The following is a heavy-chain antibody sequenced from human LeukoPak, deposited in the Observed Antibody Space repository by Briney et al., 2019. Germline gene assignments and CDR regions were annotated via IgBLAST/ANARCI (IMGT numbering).Heavy chain of an antibody. J-gene: IGHJ4*02. CDR3: SKGQELDDGVLES. D-gene: IGHD1-1*01. CDR1: VFTLCGYG. V-gene: IGHV3-23*01. CDR2: FRGERVGA. Sequence: GGSLRLSCAVSVFTLCGYGMKCVRGAPGEGGEWLSTFRGERVGAYCAESLGARYVISRDNSKSTLYLQMNSLSAEDTAIYYCSKGQELDDGVLESWGRGTLVTVSS.